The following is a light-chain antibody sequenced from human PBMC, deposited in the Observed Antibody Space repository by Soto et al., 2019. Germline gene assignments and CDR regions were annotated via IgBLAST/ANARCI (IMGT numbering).Light chain of an antibody. J-gene: IGLJ3*02. V-gene: IGLV7-46*01. Sequence: QAVVTQEPSLTVSPGGTVTLTCGSSTGAVTSGHYPYWFQQKPGQAPRTLICDATNKHSWTPARFSGSLLGGKAALTLSGAQTEDEAEYYCLLSYSGARVFGGGTKLTVL. CDR3: LLSYSGARV. CDR2: DAT. CDR1: TGAVTSGHY.